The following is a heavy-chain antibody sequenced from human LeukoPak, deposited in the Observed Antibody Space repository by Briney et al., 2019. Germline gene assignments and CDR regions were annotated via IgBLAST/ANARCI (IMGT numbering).Heavy chain of an antibody. CDR1: GFTFSSYG. V-gene: IGHV3-30*02. D-gene: IGHD2-2*01. CDR2: ISYDGSNK. Sequence: GGSLRLSCAASGFTFSSYGMHWVRQAPGKGLEWVAFISYDGSNKYYADSVKGRFTISRDNSKNTLYLQMNSLRAEDTAVYYCAKMCGSTSCNDYWGQGTLVTVSS. J-gene: IGHJ4*02. CDR3: AKMCGSTSCNDY.